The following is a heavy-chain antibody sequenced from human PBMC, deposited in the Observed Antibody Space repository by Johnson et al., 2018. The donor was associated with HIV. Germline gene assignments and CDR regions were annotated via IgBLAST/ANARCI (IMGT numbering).Heavy chain of an antibody. J-gene: IGHJ3*02. Sequence: VQLVESGGGLVQPGGSLRLSCAASGFTVSSNYMSWVRQAPGKGLEWVSVIYSGGSTYYADSVKGRFTISRDNSKNTLYLQMNSLRAEDTAVYYCARDSRTYNVWSGSEAFDIWGQGTMVTVSS. V-gene: IGHV3-66*01. D-gene: IGHD3-3*01. CDR3: ARDSRTYNVWSGSEAFDI. CDR1: GFTVSSNY. CDR2: IYSGGST.